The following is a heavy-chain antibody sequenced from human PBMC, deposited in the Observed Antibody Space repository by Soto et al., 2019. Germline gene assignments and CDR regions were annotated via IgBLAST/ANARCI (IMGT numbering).Heavy chain of an antibody. J-gene: IGHJ4*02. Sequence: GASVKVSCKASGYTFTGYFIHWVRQAPGQGLEWMGWINSNSGDTNYAQKFQGRVTMTRDTSISTAYMELSRLRSDDTAVYYCAILVGASSSDYWGQGPLVTVSS. CDR2: INSNSGDT. CDR1: GYTFTGYF. D-gene: IGHD1-26*01. V-gene: IGHV1-2*02. CDR3: AILVGASSSDY.